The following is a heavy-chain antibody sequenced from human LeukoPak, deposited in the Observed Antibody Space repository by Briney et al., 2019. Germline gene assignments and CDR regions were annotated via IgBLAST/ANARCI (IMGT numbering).Heavy chain of an antibody. CDR1: GFTFSSYG. CDR2: ISSSSSST. J-gene: IGHJ4*02. V-gene: IGHV3-48*02. CDR3: ARASPSGYDY. D-gene: IGHD3-22*01. Sequence: GGSLRLSCAASGFTFSSYGMNWVRQAPGKGLEWVSYISSSSSSTYYADSVEGRFTISRDNGKSSLYLQMNSLRDEDTAVYYCARASPSGYDYWGQGTLVTVSS.